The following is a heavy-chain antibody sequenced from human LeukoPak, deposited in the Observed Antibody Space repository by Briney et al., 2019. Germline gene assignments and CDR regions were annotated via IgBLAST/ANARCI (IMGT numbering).Heavy chain of an antibody. CDR2: IYYGETT. CDR1: GASISSSNFY. CDR3: VRHYVLHIVGHSY. Sequence: SETLSLTCTVSGASISSSNFYWDWIRQSPGKGLEWIGNIYYGETTSYNPSFKSRVTISVDSSKNQFSLKVNSVTAADTAMYFCVRHYVLHIVGHSYWGQGILVTVSS. D-gene: IGHD1-26*01. V-gene: IGHV4-39*01. J-gene: IGHJ4*02.